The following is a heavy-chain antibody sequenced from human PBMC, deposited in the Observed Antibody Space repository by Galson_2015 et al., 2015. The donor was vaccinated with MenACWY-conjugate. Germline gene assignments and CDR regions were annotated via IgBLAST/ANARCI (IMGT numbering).Heavy chain of an antibody. V-gene: IGHV1-3*01. CDR2: INAGTGDA. D-gene: IGHD6-13*01. Sequence: SVKVSCKASGYTFTTYAMHWVRQAPGERLEWMGWINAGTGDAKYSQKFPVRVTITRDTSANTAYLELSSLRSEDTAVYYCARQREGSNLYDDAFDIWGQGTTVTVSS. CDR1: GYTFTTYA. CDR3: ARQREGSNLYDDAFDI. J-gene: IGHJ3*02.